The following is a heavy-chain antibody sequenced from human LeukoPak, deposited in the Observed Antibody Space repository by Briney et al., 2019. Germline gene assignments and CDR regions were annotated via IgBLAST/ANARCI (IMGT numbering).Heavy chain of an antibody. CDR3: AHFMTSAFSGAFDI. CDR2: IYWDDDK. Sequence: SGPTLVKPTQTLTLTCTFSGFSLSTSGVGVGWIRQPPGKALEWLALIYWDDDKRYSPSLKSRLTITKDTSKNQVVLTMTNMDPVDTATYYCAHFMTSAFSGAFDIWGQGTMVTVSS. V-gene: IGHV2-5*02. CDR1: GFSLSTSGVG. J-gene: IGHJ3*02. D-gene: IGHD3-16*01.